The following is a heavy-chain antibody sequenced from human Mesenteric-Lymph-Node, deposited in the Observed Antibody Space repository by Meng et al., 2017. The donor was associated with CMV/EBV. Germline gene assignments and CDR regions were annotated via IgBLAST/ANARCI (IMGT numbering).Heavy chain of an antibody. CDR3: AGGIAAAGSRWFDP. Sequence: QVQLVQSGAEVKKPGSSVKVSCKASGGTFSSYTSSWVRQAPGQGLEWMGRIIPILGIANYAQKFQGRVTITADKSTSTAYMELSSLRSEDTAVYYCAGGIAAAGSRWFDPWGQGTLVTSPQ. J-gene: IGHJ5*02. V-gene: IGHV1-69*02. D-gene: IGHD6-13*01. CDR2: IIPILGIA. CDR1: GGTFSSYT.